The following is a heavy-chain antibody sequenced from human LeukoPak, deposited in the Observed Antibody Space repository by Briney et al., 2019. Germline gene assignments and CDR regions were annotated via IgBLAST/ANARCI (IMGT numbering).Heavy chain of an antibody. V-gene: IGHV3-23*01. CDR3: AKITKATTPNY. J-gene: IGHJ4*02. D-gene: IGHD4-17*01. Sequence: GGSLRLSCAASGLTFSNYAMNWVRQASGKGLDWVSGITDSGRKTYYADSVKGRFSISRDNSKNTVYLQMSDLRAEDTAVYYCAKITKATTPNYWGQGTLVTVSS. CDR2: ITDSGRKT. CDR1: GLTFSNYA.